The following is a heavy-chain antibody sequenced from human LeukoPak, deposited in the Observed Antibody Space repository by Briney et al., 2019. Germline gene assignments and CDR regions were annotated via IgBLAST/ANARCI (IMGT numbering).Heavy chain of an antibody. CDR3: AKIPYDFWSGYTQFDY. D-gene: IGHD3-3*01. J-gene: IGHJ4*02. CDR1: GFTFSSYG. Sequence: PGGSLRLSCAASGFTFSSYGMHWVRQAPGKGLEWVAFIRYDGSNKYYADSVKGRFTIPRDNSKNTLYLQMNSLRAEDTAVYYCAKIPYDFWSGYTQFDYWGQGTLVTVSS. V-gene: IGHV3-30*02. CDR2: IRYDGSNK.